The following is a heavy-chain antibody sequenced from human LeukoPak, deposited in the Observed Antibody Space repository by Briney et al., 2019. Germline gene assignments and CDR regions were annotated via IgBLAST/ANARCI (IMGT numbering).Heavy chain of an antibody. CDR1: GDSISSGDYY. V-gene: IGHV4-30-4*08. J-gene: IGHJ6*02. CDR3: ATYSSLQLDYGMDV. Sequence: PSETLSLTCTVSGDSISSGDYYWSWIRQPPGKGLEWIGYIYYSGNTYYNPSLQSRVTISVDTSKNQFSLKLSSVTAADTAVYYCATYSSLQLDYGMDVWGQGTTVTVSS. CDR2: IYYSGNT. D-gene: IGHD5-18*01.